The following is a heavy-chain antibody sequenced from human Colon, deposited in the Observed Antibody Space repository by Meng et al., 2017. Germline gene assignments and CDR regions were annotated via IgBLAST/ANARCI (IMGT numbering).Heavy chain of an antibody. D-gene: IGHD3-16*02. CDR1: GYTVTRYG. V-gene: IGHV1-18*04. J-gene: IGHJ4*02. CDR2: LSAYNGNT. Sequence: QGHLGQSGSAVKQPGPSGKVSCKACGYTVTRYGISWLRQPPGQGLEWMRWLSAYNGNTNYTQKLQGRVTMPTDTSTSTAYWELGSLRSDDTAVYYCARYLIMITFGGVIVMGYWGQGTLVTVSS. CDR3: ARYLIMITFGGVIVMGY.